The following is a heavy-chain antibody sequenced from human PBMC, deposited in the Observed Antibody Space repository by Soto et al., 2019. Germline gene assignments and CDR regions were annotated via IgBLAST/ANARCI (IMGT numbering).Heavy chain of an antibody. CDR1: GGSVNNISDY. CDR3: ERGVGFGYYYHMDL. D-gene: IGHD3-10*01. V-gene: IGHV4-61*01. J-gene: IGHJ6*03. Sequence: SETLSLTCTVSGGSVNNISDYWSWVRQPPGKGLEWIGYIYYSGSADYNPSLGSRVTISLDTSKNQFSLKLSSVTTADTAVYYCERGVGFGYYYHMDLWGQGTTVTVS. CDR2: IYYSGSA.